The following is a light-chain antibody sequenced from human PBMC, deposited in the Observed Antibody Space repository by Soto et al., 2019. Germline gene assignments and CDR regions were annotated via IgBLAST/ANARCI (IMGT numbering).Light chain of an antibody. V-gene: IGKV1-5*03. J-gene: IGKJ5*01. CDR2: KAA. Sequence: DIQMTQSPSTLSASVGDRVAITCRASDNIVHWVAWYQQKPGKAPKLLIYKAANLADEVPSRFAGSGSGTDFTLTISRLEPEDFAVYYCQLYGSSFITFGQGTRLEIK. CDR3: QLYGSSFIT. CDR1: DNIVHW.